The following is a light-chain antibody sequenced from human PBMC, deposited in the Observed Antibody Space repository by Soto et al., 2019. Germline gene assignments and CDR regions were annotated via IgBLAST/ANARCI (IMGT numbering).Light chain of an antibody. CDR2: DVS. J-gene: IGLJ2*01. Sequence: QSALTQPRSVSGSPGQSITISCSGTIRDIGGYNFISWYQQHPGTAPKIIIYDVSKRPSGVPDRFSGSTSGNTASLTISGLQAEDDALYYGCSYAGSNTLVFGGGTKLTVL. V-gene: IGLV2-11*01. CDR3: CSYAGSNTLV. CDR1: IRDIGGYNF.